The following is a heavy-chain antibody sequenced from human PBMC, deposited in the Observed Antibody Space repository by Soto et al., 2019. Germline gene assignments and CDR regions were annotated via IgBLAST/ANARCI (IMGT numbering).Heavy chain of an antibody. CDR2: ISAYNGNT. CDR1: GYTFTSYG. V-gene: IGHV1-18*01. CDR3: ARDLWNYYDSSGYQYYFDY. Sequence: VASVKVSCKASGYTFTSYGISWVRQAPGQGLEWMGWISAYNGNTNYAQKLQGRVTMTTDTSTSTAYMELRSLRSDDTAVYYCARDLWNYYDSSGYQYYFDYWGQGTLVTVSS. D-gene: IGHD3-22*01. J-gene: IGHJ4*02.